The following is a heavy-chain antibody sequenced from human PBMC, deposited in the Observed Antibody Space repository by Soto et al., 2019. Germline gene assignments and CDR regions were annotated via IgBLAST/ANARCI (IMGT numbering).Heavy chain of an antibody. Sequence: QVQLQESGPGLVKPSGTLSLTCTVSGGSISSTDHFWGWIRQPPGKGLAWIGSIYYTGTTYYNTSLKGRVTMSVDTSKNRFSLSLRSVTAADAAVYYCARQVTYEILAPPCLRDNWGQGSLVIVSS. CDR1: GGSISSTDHF. CDR3: ARQVTYEILAPPCLRDN. CDR2: IYYTGTT. J-gene: IGHJ4*02. V-gene: IGHV4-39*01. D-gene: IGHD3-9*01.